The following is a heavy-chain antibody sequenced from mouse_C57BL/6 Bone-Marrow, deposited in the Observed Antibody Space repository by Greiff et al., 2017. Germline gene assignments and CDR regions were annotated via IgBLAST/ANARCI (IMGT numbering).Heavy chain of an antibody. CDR2: IYPRSGNT. Sequence: QVQLQQSGAELARPGASVKLSCKASGYTFTSYGISWVKQSTGQGLEWIGEIYPRSGNTYYNEKFKGKATLTADKSSSTAYMELRSLTSEDSAVYFCASPHYYGSRFDYWGQGTTLTVSS. CDR1: GYTFTSYG. D-gene: IGHD1-1*01. J-gene: IGHJ2*01. CDR3: ASPHYYGSRFDY. V-gene: IGHV1-81*01.